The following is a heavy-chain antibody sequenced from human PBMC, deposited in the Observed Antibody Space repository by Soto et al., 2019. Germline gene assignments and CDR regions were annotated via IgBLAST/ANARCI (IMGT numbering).Heavy chain of an antibody. CDR3: ARLYGGGDMGAFEI. V-gene: IGHV1-69*02. Sequence: QVQLVQSGAEVKKPGSSVKVSCKASGGTFSSYTISWVRQAPGQGLEWMGRITPILDITNYAQKFQGRVTITADKSTSRASMPLSSLRAEDTAGYYCARLYGGGDMGAFEIWGQGTMVSVSS. J-gene: IGHJ3*02. CDR1: GGTFSSYT. CDR2: ITPILDIT. D-gene: IGHD2-21*01.